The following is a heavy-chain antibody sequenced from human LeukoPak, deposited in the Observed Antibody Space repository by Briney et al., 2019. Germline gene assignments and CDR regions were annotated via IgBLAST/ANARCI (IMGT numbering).Heavy chain of an antibody. Sequence: PSETLSLTCAIYGGSFSGYFWSWFRQPPGKGLEWIGEINRSGSTNYNSSPSPKSRVTISVDTSKNQFSLKLSSVTAADTAVYYCAVSAAALFDPWGQGTLVTVSS. J-gene: IGHJ5*02. CDR1: GGSFSGYF. D-gene: IGHD6-6*01. CDR3: AVSAAALFDP. CDR2: INRSGST. V-gene: IGHV4-34*01.